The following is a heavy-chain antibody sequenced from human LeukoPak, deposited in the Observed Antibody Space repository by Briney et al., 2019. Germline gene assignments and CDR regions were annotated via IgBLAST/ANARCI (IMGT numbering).Heavy chain of an antibody. Sequence: GGSLRLSCAASGFTFSSYSMTWVRQAPGKGLEWVSYISSSSSTIYYADSVKGRFTISRDNAKNSLYLQMNSLGDEDTAVYYCARALSIAAHNFDYWGQGTLVTVSS. D-gene: IGHD6-6*01. CDR1: GFTFSSYS. CDR2: ISSSSSTI. CDR3: ARALSIAAHNFDY. J-gene: IGHJ4*02. V-gene: IGHV3-48*02.